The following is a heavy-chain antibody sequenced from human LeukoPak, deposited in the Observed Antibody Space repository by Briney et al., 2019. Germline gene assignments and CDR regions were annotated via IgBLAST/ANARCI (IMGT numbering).Heavy chain of an antibody. D-gene: IGHD2-15*01. CDR3: ARVGCTGGSCLAYNYYAMDV. CDR2: IWYDRSDK. Sequence: PGRSLRLSCAASRFTFNTYGMNWVRQGPGKGLEWVAIIWYDRSDKYYADSVKGRFTISRDNSKNTLYLQMNSLRAEDTAVYYCARVGCTGGSCLAYNYYAMDVWGQGTTVTVSS. J-gene: IGHJ6*02. CDR1: RFTFNTYG. V-gene: IGHV3-33*01.